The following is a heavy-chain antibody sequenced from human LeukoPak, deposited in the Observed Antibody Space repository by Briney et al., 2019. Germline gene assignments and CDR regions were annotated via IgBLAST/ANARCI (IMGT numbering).Heavy chain of an antibody. Sequence: PGGSLRLSCAASGFTFSNYAMSWVRQAPGKGLEWVSVISGSGGSKYYGDSVKGRFTISRDNSKNTLYLQMNTLRAEATAVYYCAKDRRVVATKGLGAFDKWGQGTMVIVSS. J-gene: IGHJ3*02. CDR3: AKDRRVVATKGLGAFDK. CDR2: ISGSGGSK. CDR1: GFTFSNYA. D-gene: IGHD1-26*01. V-gene: IGHV3-23*01.